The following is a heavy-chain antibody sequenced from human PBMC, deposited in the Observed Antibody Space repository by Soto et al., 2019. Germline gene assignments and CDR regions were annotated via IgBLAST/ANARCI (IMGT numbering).Heavy chain of an antibody. D-gene: IGHD2-2*01. V-gene: IGHV3-30*18. J-gene: IGHJ4*02. CDR2: MSYDGSYK. CDR3: AKGDATSWYYFDY. CDR1: GFTFSTYA. Sequence: GGSLRLSCAASGFTFSTYAMHWFRQAPGKGLGWVAVMSYDGSYKYYSDSVKGRFTISRDNSRDTLYLQMNSLRAEDTAVYYCAKGDATSWYYFDYWGQGTLVTVSS.